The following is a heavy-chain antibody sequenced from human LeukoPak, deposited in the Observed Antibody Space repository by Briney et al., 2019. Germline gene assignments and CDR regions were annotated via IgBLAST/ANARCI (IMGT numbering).Heavy chain of an antibody. CDR3: ARGRGRRWFDP. J-gene: IGHJ5*02. V-gene: IGHV4-39*01. D-gene: IGHD2-15*01. Sequence: SSETLSLTCTVSGGSISSSSYYWGWIRQPPGKGLEWIGSIYYSGSTYYNPSLKSRVTISVDTSKNQFSLKLSSVTAADTAVYYCARGRGRRWFDPWGQGTLVTVSS. CDR1: GGSISSSSYY. CDR2: IYYSGST.